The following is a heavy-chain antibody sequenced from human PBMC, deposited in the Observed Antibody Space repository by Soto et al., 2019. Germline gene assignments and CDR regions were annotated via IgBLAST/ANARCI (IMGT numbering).Heavy chain of an antibody. CDR1: GFTVSSNY. CDR2: IYSGGST. D-gene: IGHD6-19*01. CDR3: ARDGFPSSGWYLNWFDP. Sequence: GGSLRLSCAASGFTVSSNYMSWVRQAPGKGLEWVSVIYSGGSTYYADSVKGRFTISRDNSKNTLYLQMNSLRAEDTAVYYCARDGFPSSGWYLNWFDPWGQGTLVTVSS. J-gene: IGHJ5*02. V-gene: IGHV3-66*01.